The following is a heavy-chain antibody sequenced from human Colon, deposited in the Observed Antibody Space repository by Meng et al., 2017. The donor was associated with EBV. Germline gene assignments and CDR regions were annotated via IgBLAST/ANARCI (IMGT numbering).Heavy chain of an antibody. Sequence: QLQLQESGPGLVKPSETLSLTCTVSGGSINSSSYFWGWIRQSPGKGLEWIACLSYTGNIYYNPSLKSQLTISLDTSKTQFSLKLSSVTAADTAVYFCARYLSSGNYNTFDLWGQGTLVTVSS. V-gene: IGHV4-39*07. CDR1: GGSINSSSYF. J-gene: IGHJ4*02. CDR3: ARYLSSGNYNTFDL. CDR2: LSYTGNI. D-gene: IGHD3-10*01.